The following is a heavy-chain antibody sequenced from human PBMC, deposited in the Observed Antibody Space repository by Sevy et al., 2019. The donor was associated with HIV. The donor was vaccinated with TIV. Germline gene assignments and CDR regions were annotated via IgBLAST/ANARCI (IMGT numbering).Heavy chain of an antibody. D-gene: IGHD3-10*01. V-gene: IGHV1-18*01. CDR2: IGVYNGNS. J-gene: IGHJ4*01. Sequence: ASVKVSCKASGYTFSSNGIAWVRQAPGQGLQWMGWIGVYNGNSKYAQNLQDRLTMTTDTSTSTAHMELTSLRSDDTAVYYCARVPTYYFGSGTYFDYWGHGTLVTVSS. CDR1: GYTFSSNG. CDR3: ARVPTYYFGSGTYFDY.